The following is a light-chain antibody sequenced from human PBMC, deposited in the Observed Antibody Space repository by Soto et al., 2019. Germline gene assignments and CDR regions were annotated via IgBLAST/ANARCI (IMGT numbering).Light chain of an antibody. CDR3: QQYNNWWT. CDR1: QSVSSSY. J-gene: IGKJ1*01. Sequence: EIVLTQSPGTLSLSPGERATFSCRASQSVSSSYIALYQQKPGRAPRLLIYGASTRATGIPARFSGSGSGTKFTLTISSLQSEDFAVYYCQQYNNWWTFGQGTKVDIK. V-gene: IGKV3-15*01. CDR2: GAS.